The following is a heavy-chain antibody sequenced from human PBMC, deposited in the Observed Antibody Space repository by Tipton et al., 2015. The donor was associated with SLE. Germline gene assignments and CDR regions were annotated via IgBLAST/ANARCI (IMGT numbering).Heavy chain of an antibody. CDR3: AKGPTTVTRGGPDY. V-gene: IGHV3-23*01. CDR2: ISYNGATT. D-gene: IGHD4-17*01. J-gene: IGHJ4*02. Sequence: SLRLSCAASGFTFSSYAMTWVRQAPGKGLDLVSIISYNGATTKYADAVRGRFMISRDNSKNTLYLQMNSLRAEDTAIYYCAKGPTTVTRGGPDYWGQGTLVTVSS. CDR1: GFTFSSYA.